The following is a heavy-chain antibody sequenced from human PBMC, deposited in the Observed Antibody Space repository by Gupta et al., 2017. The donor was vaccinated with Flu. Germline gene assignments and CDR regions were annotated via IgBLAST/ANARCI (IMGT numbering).Heavy chain of an antibody. Sequence: QLQLQASGPGLVRPSETLSLTCSVSGDSISSGTYFWAWIRQSPRKGLEWIGNIFYSGSTQYNPSLRSRLTMSIDTSTNQFSLRVTSMTAPDTAVYYCARSVTGDYFDNWGQGSLVTVSS. V-gene: IGHV4-39*01. CDR1: GDSISSGTYF. CDR3: ARSVTGDYFDN. CDR2: IFYSGST. D-gene: IGHD7-27*01. J-gene: IGHJ4*02.